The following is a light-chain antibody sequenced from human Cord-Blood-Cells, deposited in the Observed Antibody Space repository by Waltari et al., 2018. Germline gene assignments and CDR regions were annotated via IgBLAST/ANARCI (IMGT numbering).Light chain of an antibody. CDR1: SSDVGGYNY. J-gene: IGLJ2*01. CDR2: EVS. Sequence: QSALTQPASVSGSPGQSITISCTGTSSDVGGYNYVSWYQQHPGKAPKLMIYEVSKRPSGVSNRFSGSKSGNTASLTISGVQAEDEADYYCSSYTSSSTVVFGGGTKLTVL. CDR3: SSYTSSSTVV. V-gene: IGLV2-14*01.